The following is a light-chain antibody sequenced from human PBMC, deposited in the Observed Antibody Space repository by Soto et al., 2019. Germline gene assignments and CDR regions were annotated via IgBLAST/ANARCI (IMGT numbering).Light chain of an antibody. Sequence: IGLPESPSILSLSPVDTAALSCRASQTVSNYLTWYQQKPGQAPRLLIYGTSKRAAGIPARFSGSGSGTDFTLTISSLEPEDFAVYYCQQRSSWPIFGGGTKVDI. CDR2: GTS. CDR1: QTVSNY. CDR3: QQRSSWPI. V-gene: IGKV3-11*01. J-gene: IGKJ4*01.